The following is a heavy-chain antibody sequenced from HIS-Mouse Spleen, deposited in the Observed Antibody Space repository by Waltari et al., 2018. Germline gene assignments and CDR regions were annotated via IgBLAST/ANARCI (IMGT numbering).Heavy chain of an antibody. D-gene: IGHD7-27*01. CDR2: INPNSGGT. Sequence: QVQLVQSGAEVKKPGASVKVSCKASGYTFTGSYIPWVRPAPGQGLEWMGWINPNSGGTNYAQKFQGRVTMTRDTSISTAYMELSRLRSDDTAVYYCARDLGINHWFDPWGQGTLVTVSS. CDR3: ARDLGINHWFDP. V-gene: IGHV1-2*02. CDR1: GYTFTGSY. J-gene: IGHJ5*02.